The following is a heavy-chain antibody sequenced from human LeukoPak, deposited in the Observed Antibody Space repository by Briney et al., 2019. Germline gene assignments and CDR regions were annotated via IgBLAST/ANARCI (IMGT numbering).Heavy chain of an antibody. CDR3: ARELTVTTFNGWFDP. CDR2: ISSSSSTI. Sequence: GGSLRLSCAASGFTFSSYAISWVRQAPGKGLEWVSYISSSSSTIYYADSVKGRFTISRDNAKNSLYLQMNSLRDEDTAVYYCARELTVTTFNGWFDPWGQGTLVTVSS. J-gene: IGHJ5*02. V-gene: IGHV3-48*02. CDR1: GFTFSSYA. D-gene: IGHD4-17*01.